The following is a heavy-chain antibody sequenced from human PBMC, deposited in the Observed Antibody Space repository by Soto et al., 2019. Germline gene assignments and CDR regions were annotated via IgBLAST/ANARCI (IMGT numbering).Heavy chain of an antibody. D-gene: IGHD3-3*01. Sequence: QVQLQQWGAGLLKPSETLSLTCAVYGGSFSGYYWSWIRQPPGKGLEWIGEINHSGGTNYNPSLKSRVTISVDTSKNQFSLKLSSVTAADTAVYYCARGGDFWSGYTPYYYYYGMDVWGQGTTVTVSS. CDR3: ARGGDFWSGYTPYYYYYGMDV. CDR1: GGSFSGYY. V-gene: IGHV4-34*01. J-gene: IGHJ6*02. CDR2: INHSGGT.